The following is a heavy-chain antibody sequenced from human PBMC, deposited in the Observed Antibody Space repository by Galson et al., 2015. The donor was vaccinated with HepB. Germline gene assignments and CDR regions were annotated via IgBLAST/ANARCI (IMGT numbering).Heavy chain of an antibody. Sequence: SVKVSCKASGYTFTSYGISWVRQAPGQGLEWMGWISAYNGNTNYAQKLQGRVTMTTDTSTSTAYMELRSLRSDDTAVYYCARGGYCSSTSCYMSWFDPWGQGTLVTVSS. J-gene: IGHJ5*02. CDR1: GYTFTSYG. CDR3: ARGGYCSSTSCYMSWFDP. D-gene: IGHD2-2*02. CDR2: ISAYNGNT. V-gene: IGHV1-18*01.